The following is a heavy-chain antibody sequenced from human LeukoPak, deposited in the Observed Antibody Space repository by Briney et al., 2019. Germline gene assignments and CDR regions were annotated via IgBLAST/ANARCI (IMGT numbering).Heavy chain of an antibody. V-gene: IGHV4-30-4*08. CDR1: GGSISSGDYY. D-gene: IGHD3-16*02. J-gene: IGHJ4*02. Sequence: SETLSLTCTVSGGSISSGDYYWSWIRQPPGKGLEWIGYIYYSGSTYHNPSLKSRVTISVDTSKNQFSLKLSSVTAADTAVYYCASIYYDYVWGSYRFDYWGQGTLVTVSS. CDR3: ASIYYDYVWGSYRFDY. CDR2: IYYSGST.